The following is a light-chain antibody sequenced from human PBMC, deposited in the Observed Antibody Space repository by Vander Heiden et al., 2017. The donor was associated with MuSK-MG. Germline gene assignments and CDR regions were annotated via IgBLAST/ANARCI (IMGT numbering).Light chain of an antibody. V-gene: IGLV2-14*03. Sequence: QSALTPPASVSGSPGQSITISCTGTSSDVGAYNYVAWYQQHPGKAPKLMIYDVSDRPSGVSNRFSGSKSGNTASLTISGLQAEDEADYYCSSYTSSGTVVVYGGGTKLTVL. CDR3: SSYTSSGTVVV. CDR2: DVS. CDR1: SSDVGAYNY. J-gene: IGLJ3*02.